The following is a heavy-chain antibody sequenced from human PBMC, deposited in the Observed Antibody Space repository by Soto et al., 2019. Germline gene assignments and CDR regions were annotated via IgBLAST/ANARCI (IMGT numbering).Heavy chain of an antibody. J-gene: IGHJ4*02. V-gene: IGHV3-30*03. D-gene: IGHD1-26*01. CDR2: ISYDGSNK. Sequence: QVQLVESGGGVVQPGRSLRLSCAASGFTFSSYGMHWVRQAPGKGLEWVAGISYDGSNKYYSDSVKGRFTISRDNSKNTMYLQMNSLRAEDTAVYYCARSPYSVSYLAYFDYVGEGTLFTVSS. CDR3: ARSPYSVSYLAYFDY. CDR1: GFTFSSYG.